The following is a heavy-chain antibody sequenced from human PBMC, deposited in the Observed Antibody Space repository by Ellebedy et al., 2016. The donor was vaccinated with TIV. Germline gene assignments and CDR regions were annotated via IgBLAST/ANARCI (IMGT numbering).Heavy chain of an antibody. Sequence: ASVKVSXKASRYTFTSYYMHWVRQAPGQGLEWMGIINPSGGSTSYAQKFQGRVTMTRDTSTSTVYMELSSLRSEDTAVYYCARDAYYDFWSGYYRRPLYYYYYMDVWGKGTTVTVSS. CDR3: ARDAYYDFWSGYYRRPLYYYYYMDV. CDR1: RYTFTSYY. CDR2: INPSGGST. D-gene: IGHD3-3*01. J-gene: IGHJ6*03. V-gene: IGHV1-46*01.